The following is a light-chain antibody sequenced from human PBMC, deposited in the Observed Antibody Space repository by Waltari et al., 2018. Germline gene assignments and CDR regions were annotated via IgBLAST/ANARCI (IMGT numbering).Light chain of an antibody. J-gene: IGKJ2*01. Sequence: DVVMPQSPDSLAVSLGERATITCKSSQNLFWSYNFKKYLTWYQQTPVQPPKILIYWSSTRESGGSDRFSCSGSGTNFALTIGGQQAKDVAVYYCQQYYSTPPTFGQGTKLKIK. CDR1: QNLFWSYNFKKY. CDR2: WSS. V-gene: IGKV4-1*01. CDR3: QQYYSTPPT.